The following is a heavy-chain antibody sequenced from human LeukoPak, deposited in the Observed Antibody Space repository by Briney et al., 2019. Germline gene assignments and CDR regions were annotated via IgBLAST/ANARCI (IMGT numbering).Heavy chain of an antibody. D-gene: IGHD3-3*01. CDR2: ISTYNGNT. V-gene: IGHV1-18*01. CDR3: ARELGGDDFWSGYQENWFDP. Sequence: GASVKVSCKASGYTFIDYGISWVRQAPGQGPEWMGWISTYNGNTNYAQKFQGRVTMTTDTSTNTAYMELRSLKSDDTALYYCARELGGDDFWSGYQENWFDPWGQGTLVTVSS. CDR1: GYTFIDYG. J-gene: IGHJ5*02.